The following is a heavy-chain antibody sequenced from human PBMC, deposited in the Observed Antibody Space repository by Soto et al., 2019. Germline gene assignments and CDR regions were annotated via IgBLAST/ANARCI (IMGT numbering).Heavy chain of an antibody. D-gene: IGHD3-10*01. Sequence: SETLSLTCTVSGGSISSSSYYWGWIRQPPGKGLEWIGSIYYSGSTYYNPSLKSRVTISVDTSKNQFSLKLSSVTAADTAVYYCARHSIGGSANFDYWGQGTLVTVSS. J-gene: IGHJ4*02. CDR3: ARHSIGGSANFDY. CDR2: IYYSGST. CDR1: GGSISSSSYY. V-gene: IGHV4-39*01.